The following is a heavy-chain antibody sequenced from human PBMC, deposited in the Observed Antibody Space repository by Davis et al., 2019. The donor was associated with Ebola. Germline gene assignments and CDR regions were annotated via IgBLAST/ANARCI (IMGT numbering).Heavy chain of an antibody. CDR1: GDTFRRHG. V-gene: IGHV1-46*03. CDR3: TTPGGQDSGYDVFDI. Sequence: AASVKVSCKTSGDTFRRHGISWVRQAPGQGLEWMGMINPNDGRTIYAQKFQGRVTVTGDTSTTTVYMDLSSLRSEDTALYYCTTPGGQDSGYDVFDIWGQGTMVTVSS. CDR2: INPNDGRT. J-gene: IGHJ3*02. D-gene: IGHD5-12*01.